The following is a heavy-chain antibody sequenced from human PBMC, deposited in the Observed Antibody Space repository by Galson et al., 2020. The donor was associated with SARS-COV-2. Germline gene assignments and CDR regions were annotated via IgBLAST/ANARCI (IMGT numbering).Heavy chain of an antibody. Sequence: GPSVKVSCKTSAYSITGYYIHWVRQDPGQGLEWMGWINPDSGVTKFAQDFQDRVTMTRDTSISTAYMELSRLRSDDTAVYYCARGPYYSDTSGYCYSTWGQGTLVTISS. D-gene: IGHD3-22*01. J-gene: IGHJ4*02. CDR1: AYSITGYY. V-gene: IGHV1-2*02. CDR2: INPDSGVT. CDR3: ARGPYYSDTSGYCYST.